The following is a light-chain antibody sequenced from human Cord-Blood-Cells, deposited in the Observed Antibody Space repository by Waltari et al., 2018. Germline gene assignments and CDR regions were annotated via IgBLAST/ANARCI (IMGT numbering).Light chain of an antibody. J-gene: IGLJ1*01. CDR3: SSYAGSNNFDV. V-gene: IGLV2-8*01. CDR2: EVS. Sequence: QSALTQPPPASGSPDQSFTIPGTGTSSYVGGYNYVSWYQQHPGKAPKIMIYEVSKRPSGVPDRFSGSKSGNTASLTVSGLQAEDEADYYCSSYAGSNNFDVFGTGTKVTVL. CDR1: SSYVGGYNY.